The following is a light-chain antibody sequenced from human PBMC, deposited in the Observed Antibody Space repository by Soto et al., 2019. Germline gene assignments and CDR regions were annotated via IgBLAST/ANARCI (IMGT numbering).Light chain of an antibody. CDR1: QSVSSSY. CDR2: GAS. CDR3: QQYGSSLT. Sequence: EIVLTQSPGTLSLSPGERATLSCRASQSVSSSYLAWYQQKPGQTPRLLIYGASSRATGIPDRFSGSGSGTDFTVTISRLEAKVFAVYYWQQYGSSLTFRGGTKVEIK. J-gene: IGKJ4*01. V-gene: IGKV3-20*01.